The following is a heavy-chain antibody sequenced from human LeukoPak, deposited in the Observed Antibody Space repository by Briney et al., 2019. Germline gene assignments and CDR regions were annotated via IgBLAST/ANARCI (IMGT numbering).Heavy chain of an antibody. CDR1: GFTFDDYA. CDR2: ISWNSGSI. J-gene: IGHJ3*02. V-gene: IGHV3-9*01. Sequence: GGSLRLSCAASGFTFDDYAMHWVRQAPGKGLEWVSGISWNSGSIGYADSVKGRFTISRDNSKNTLYLQMNSLRAEDTAVYYCAKASVVKHAFDIWGQGTMVTVSS. CDR3: AKASVVKHAFDI.